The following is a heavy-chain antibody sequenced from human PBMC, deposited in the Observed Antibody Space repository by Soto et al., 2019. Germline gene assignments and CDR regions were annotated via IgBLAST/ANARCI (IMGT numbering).Heavy chain of an antibody. V-gene: IGHV3-21*01. D-gene: IGHD6-13*01. J-gene: IGHJ5*02. CDR2: ISSNSAYI. CDR3: TRDASRDSSARGWFDP. CDR1: GFAFRSFT. Sequence: GSLRIYGAASGFAFRSFTMNWVRQAPGKGLEWVSTISSNSAYIYYTDALRGRFTISRDNAKNSLHLQMNSLRAEDTAVYYCTRDASRDSSARGWFDPWGPGTLVTVSS.